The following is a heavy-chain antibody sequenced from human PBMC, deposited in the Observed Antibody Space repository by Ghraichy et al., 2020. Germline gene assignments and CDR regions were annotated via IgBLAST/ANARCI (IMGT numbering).Heavy chain of an antibody. CDR3: ARGPGGTSGY. CDR1: GGSISSYY. V-gene: IGHV4-59*01. Sequence: SETLSLTCTVSGGSISSYYWSWVRQPPGKGLEWIGYVYYSGSANYNPSLKSRITISVDMSKNQFSLKLSSVTAADTAVHYCARGPGGTSGYWGQGTLVTVSS. D-gene: IGHD4-23*01. J-gene: IGHJ4*02. CDR2: VYYSGSA.